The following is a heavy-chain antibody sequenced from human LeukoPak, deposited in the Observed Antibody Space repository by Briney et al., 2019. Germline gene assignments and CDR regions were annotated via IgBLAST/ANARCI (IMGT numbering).Heavy chain of an antibody. V-gene: IGHV3-53*01. CDR2: IYSGGST. Sequence: PGGSLRLSCAASGFTVSSIYMSWVRQAPGKGLEWVSVIYSGGSTYYADSVKGRFTISRDNSKNTLYLQMNSLRAEDTAVYYCARMGSIAAAGIPFDYWGQGTLVTVSS. CDR1: GFTVSSIY. CDR3: ARMGSIAAAGIPFDY. D-gene: IGHD6-13*01. J-gene: IGHJ4*02.